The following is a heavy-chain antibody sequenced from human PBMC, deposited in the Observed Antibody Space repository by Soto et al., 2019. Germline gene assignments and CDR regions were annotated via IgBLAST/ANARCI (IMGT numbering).Heavy chain of an antibody. CDR1: GGTFSSYA. Sequence: QVQLVQSGAEAKKPGSSVKVSCKTSGGTFSSYAISWVRQAPGQGLEWMGGIVPLFRTTNYAQKFQGRVTITADTSTYTVYMELMGLRSGDTAVYYCARGGYSSTWSNLLDRSGLDVWGQGTTVTVSS. CDR3: ARGGYSSTWSNLLDRSGLDV. J-gene: IGHJ6*02. D-gene: IGHD6-13*01. CDR2: IVPLFRTT. V-gene: IGHV1-69*06.